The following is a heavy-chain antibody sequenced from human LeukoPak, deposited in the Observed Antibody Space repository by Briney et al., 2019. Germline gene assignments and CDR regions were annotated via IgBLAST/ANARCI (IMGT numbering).Heavy chain of an antibody. D-gene: IGHD5-18*01. CDR1: GFTLGSHD. J-gene: IGHJ4*02. V-gene: IGHV3-13*01. CDR3: VREARGYHYTYFDY. CDR2: IASGFQT. Sequence: PGGSLRLSCTASGFTLGSHDMHWVRQTTGEGLEWVAAIASGFQTFYAGSVKGRFTVSREDAKNSLYLQMNSLRAGDTAVYYCVREARGYHYTYFDYWGQGTPVTVSS.